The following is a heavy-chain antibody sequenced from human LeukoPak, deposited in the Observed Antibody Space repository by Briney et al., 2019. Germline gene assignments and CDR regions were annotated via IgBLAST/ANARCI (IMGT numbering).Heavy chain of an antibody. Sequence: SETLSLTCTVSGGSISSYYWSWIRQPPGKGLEWIGYIYYSGSTNYNPSLKSRVTISVDTSKNQFSLKLSSVTAADTAVYYCARGVGATRGADYWGQGTLVTVSS. J-gene: IGHJ4*02. V-gene: IGHV4-59*01. D-gene: IGHD1-26*01. CDR2: IYYSGST. CDR1: GGSISSYY. CDR3: ARGVGATRGADY.